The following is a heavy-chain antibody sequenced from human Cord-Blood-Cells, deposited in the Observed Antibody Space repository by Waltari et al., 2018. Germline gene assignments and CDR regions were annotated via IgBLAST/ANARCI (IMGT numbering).Heavy chain of an antibody. J-gene: IGHJ6*02. V-gene: IGHV4-34*01. D-gene: IGHD1-26*01. CDR3: ARRGPGPGYSGSYYYYYYGMDV. CDR2: INHSGST. CDR1: GGSFSGYY. Sequence: QVQLQQWGAGLLKPSETLSLTCAVYGGSFSGYYWSWIRQPPGKGRGWIGEINHSGSTNYNPSLKSRVTISVDTSKNQFSLKLSSVTAADTAVYYCARRGPGPGYSGSYYYYYYGMDVWGQGTTVTVSS.